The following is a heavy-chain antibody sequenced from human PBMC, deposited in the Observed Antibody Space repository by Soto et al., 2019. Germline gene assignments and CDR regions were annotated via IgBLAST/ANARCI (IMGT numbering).Heavy chain of an antibody. Sequence: QVQLVQSGPEVKKPGASVKLSCKAIGYSFTSHYMHWVRQAPGQGLEWMGTIYPGGTNIAYAQKFQGRVTMTKDTSTTTVYMELNSLPSEDTAVYYCARDQSWHDPLWYFDPWGQGTLVTVSS. D-gene: IGHD1-1*01. V-gene: IGHV1-46*03. J-gene: IGHJ5*02. CDR2: IYPGGTNI. CDR3: ARDQSWHDPLWYFDP. CDR1: GYSFTSHY.